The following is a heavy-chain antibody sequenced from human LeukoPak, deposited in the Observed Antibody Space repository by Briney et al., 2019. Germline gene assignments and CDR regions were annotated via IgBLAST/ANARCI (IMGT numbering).Heavy chain of an antibody. V-gene: IGHV4-39*01. CDR2: IYYSGST. J-gene: IGHJ4*02. CDR1: GGSISSSSYY. Sequence: SETLSLTCTVSGGSISSSSYYWGWIRQPPGKGLEWIGSIYYSGSTYYNPSLKSRVTISVDTSKNQFSQKLSSVTAADTAAYYCARGEMATISFDYWGQGTLVTVSS. D-gene: IGHD5-24*01. CDR3: ARGEMATISFDY.